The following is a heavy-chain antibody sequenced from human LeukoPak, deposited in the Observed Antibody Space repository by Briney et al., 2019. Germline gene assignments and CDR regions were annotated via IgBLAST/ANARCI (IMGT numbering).Heavy chain of an antibody. V-gene: IGHV4-39*01. D-gene: IGHD5-12*01. Sequence: PSETLSLTCAVSGGSISSSNWWSWVRQPPGRGLEWIGSIYYSGSTSYNPSLKSRVTISVDTSKNQFSLKLSSVTAADTAVYYCARLPTITFFDYWGQGTLVTVSS. CDR1: GGSISSSNW. CDR2: IYYSGST. J-gene: IGHJ4*02. CDR3: ARLPTITFFDY.